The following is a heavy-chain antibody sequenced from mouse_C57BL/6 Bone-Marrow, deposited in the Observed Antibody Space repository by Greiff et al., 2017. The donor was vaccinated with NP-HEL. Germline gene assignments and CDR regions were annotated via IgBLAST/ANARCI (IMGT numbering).Heavy chain of an antibody. CDR3: ARDGAGYDAMDY. CDR2: INYDGSST. Sequence: EVQRVESEGGLVQPGSSMKLSCTASGFTFSDYYMAWVRQVPEKGLEWVANINYDGSSTYYLDSLKSRFIISRDNAKNILYLQMSSRKSEDTATYYCARDGAGYDAMDYWGQGTSVTVSS. J-gene: IGHJ4*01. CDR1: GFTFSDYY. V-gene: IGHV5-16*01.